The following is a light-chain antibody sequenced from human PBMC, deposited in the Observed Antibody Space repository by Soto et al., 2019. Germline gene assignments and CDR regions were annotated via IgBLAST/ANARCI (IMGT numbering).Light chain of an antibody. CDR2: AAS. Sequence: DIQMTQSPSSLSASVGDRVTITCRASQSISSYLNWYQQKPGKAPKLLIYAASSLQSGVPSRFSGSGSGTDFTLTISSLQPEAFETYYCHQTYSTPYTFGQGTKLEIK. J-gene: IGKJ2*01. CDR3: HQTYSTPYT. CDR1: QSISSY. V-gene: IGKV1-39*01.